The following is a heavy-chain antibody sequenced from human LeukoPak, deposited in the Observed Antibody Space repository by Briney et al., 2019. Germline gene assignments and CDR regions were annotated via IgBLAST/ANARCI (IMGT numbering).Heavy chain of an antibody. CDR3: ARASVLFSSGWYPGDY. CDR2: IIPILGIA. D-gene: IGHD6-19*01. J-gene: IGHJ4*02. V-gene: IGHV1-69*04. Sequence: GASVKVSCKASGGTFSSYAISWVRQAPGQGLEWMGRIIPILGIANYAQKFQGRVTITADKSTSTAYMELSSLRSEDTAVYYCARASVLFSSGWYPGDYWGQGTLVTVSS. CDR1: GGTFSSYA.